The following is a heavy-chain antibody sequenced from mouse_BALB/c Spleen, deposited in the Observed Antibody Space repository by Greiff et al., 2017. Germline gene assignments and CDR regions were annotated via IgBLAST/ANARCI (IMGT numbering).Heavy chain of an antibody. CDR1: GFTFSDYY. CDR3: ARGEYYGSSYAMDY. CDR2: ISDGGSYT. V-gene: IGHV5-4*02. Sequence: EVQLQQSGGGLVKPGGSLKLSCAASGFTFSDYYMYWVRQTPEKRLEWVATISDGGSYTYYPDSVKGRFTISRDNAKNNLYLQMSSLKSEDTAMYYCARGEYYGSSYAMDYWGQGTSVTVSS. D-gene: IGHD1-1*01. J-gene: IGHJ4*01.